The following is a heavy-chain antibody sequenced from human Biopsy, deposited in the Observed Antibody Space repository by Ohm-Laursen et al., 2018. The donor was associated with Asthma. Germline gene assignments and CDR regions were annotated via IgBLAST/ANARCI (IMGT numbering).Heavy chain of an antibody. J-gene: IGHJ4*02. CDR3: ARGDSSNWSHYYFDY. Sequence: SLRLSCAASGFAVSRDHMFWVRQAPGKGLEWVSVIYSGGTSNIADSVRGRFTISRGYSKNTLYLQMHSMRAEDTAVYYCARGDSSNWSHYYFDYWGQGTLVTVSS. CDR1: GFAVSRDH. V-gene: IGHV3-53*01. CDR2: IYSGGTS. D-gene: IGHD3-22*01.